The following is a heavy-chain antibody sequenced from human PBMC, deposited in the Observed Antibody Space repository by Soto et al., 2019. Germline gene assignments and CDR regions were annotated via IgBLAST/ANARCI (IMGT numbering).Heavy chain of an antibody. D-gene: IGHD4-17*01. CDR2: IGTAGDT. Sequence: EVQLVESGGGLVQPGGSLRLSCAASGFTFSSYDMHWVRQATGKGLEWVSAIGTAGDTYYPGSVKGRFTISRENAKNSLDLQMNSLRDEDTAVYYCAIGPHYGDYEAFEYWGQGTLVTVS. J-gene: IGHJ4*02. CDR1: GFTFSSYD. V-gene: IGHV3-13*01. CDR3: AIGPHYGDYEAFEY.